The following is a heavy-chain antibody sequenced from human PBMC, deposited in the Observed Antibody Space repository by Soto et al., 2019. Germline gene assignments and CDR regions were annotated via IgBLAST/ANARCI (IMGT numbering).Heavy chain of an antibody. Sequence: QVQLVQSGAEVKKPGSSVKVSCKSSGGTFSTYTLAWVRQAPGQGFEWVGGIIPIFGTANYPQKFKGRVTITADESTSTAYMELSSLRSEDTAVYYCARSQDSSGYWNSCFDPWGQGTLVTVSS. J-gene: IGHJ5*02. CDR2: IIPIFGTA. CDR3: ARSQDSSGYWNSCFDP. D-gene: IGHD3-22*01. CDR1: GGTFSTYT. V-gene: IGHV1-69*01.